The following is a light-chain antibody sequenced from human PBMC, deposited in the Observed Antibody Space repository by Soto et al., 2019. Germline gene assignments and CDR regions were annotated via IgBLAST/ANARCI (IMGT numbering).Light chain of an antibody. J-gene: IGLJ7*01. V-gene: IGLV4-69*01. CDR3: QTWGTGIPV. Sequence: QPVLTQSPSASASLGASVKLTCTLSSGHSSYGIAWHQQQPGKGPRYLMKLNSDGSHSKGDGIPDRFSGSSSGAERYLTISSLQSGDEADYYCQTWGTGIPVFGGGTQLTVL. CDR1: SGHSSYG. CDR2: LNSDGSH.